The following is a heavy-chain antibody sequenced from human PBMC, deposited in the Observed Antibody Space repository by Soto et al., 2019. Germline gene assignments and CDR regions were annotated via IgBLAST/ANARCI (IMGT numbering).Heavy chain of an antibody. CDR2: ISFDGNNT. CDR1: GFTFRGYG. D-gene: IGHD2-21*01. J-gene: IGHJ6*03. Sequence: QVQLVESGGGVVQPGRSLRLSCAASGFTFRGYGMHWVRQAPGKGLEWVSVISFDGNNTHYADSVKGRFTISRDNSKNTVYLQMDSLRADDTAVNYCAKDSAPLFPHYYYYYMDVWGTGTTVTVSS. V-gene: IGHV3-30*18. CDR3: AKDSAPLFPHYYYYYMDV.